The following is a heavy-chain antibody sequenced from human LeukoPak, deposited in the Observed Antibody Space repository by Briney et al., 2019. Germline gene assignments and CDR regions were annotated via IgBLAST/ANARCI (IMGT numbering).Heavy chain of an antibody. CDR3: ARDIKAYYDILTGYYNY. CDR1: GFTFSTYW. D-gene: IGHD3-9*01. V-gene: IGHV3-7*03. CDR2: IKQDGSEK. Sequence: GGSLRLSCAASGFTFSTYWMNWVRQAPGKGLEWVANIKQDGSEKYYVDSVKGRFTISRDNAKNSPYLQMNSLRAEDTAVYYCARDIKAYYDILTGYYNYWGQGTLVTVSS. J-gene: IGHJ4*02.